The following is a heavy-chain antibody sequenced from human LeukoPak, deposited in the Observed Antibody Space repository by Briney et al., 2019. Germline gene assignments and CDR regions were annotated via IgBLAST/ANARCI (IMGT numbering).Heavy chain of an antibody. CDR3: ARAAPDYGSGSYYKDY. Sequence: SETLSLTCTVSGGSISSGGYYWSWIRQHPGKGLEWIGYIYYSGSTYYNSSLKSRVTISVDTSKNQFSLKLSSVTAADTAVYYCARAAPDYGSGSYYKDYWGQGTLVTVSS. V-gene: IGHV4-31*03. CDR2: IYYSGST. CDR1: GGSISSGGYY. J-gene: IGHJ4*02. D-gene: IGHD3-10*01.